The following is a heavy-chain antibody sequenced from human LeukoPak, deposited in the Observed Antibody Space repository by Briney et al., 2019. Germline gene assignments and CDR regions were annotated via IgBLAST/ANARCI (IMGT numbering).Heavy chain of an antibody. V-gene: IGHV3-30*18. CDR3: AKDIQVAGSFDY. D-gene: IGHD6-19*01. Sequence: GRSLRLSCAASGFTFSSYGMHWVRQAPGKGLEWVAVISYDGSNKYYADSVKGRFTISRDNSKNTLHLQMNSLRAEDTAVYYCAKDIQVAGSFDYWGQGTLATVSS. CDR1: GFTFSSYG. J-gene: IGHJ4*02. CDR2: ISYDGSNK.